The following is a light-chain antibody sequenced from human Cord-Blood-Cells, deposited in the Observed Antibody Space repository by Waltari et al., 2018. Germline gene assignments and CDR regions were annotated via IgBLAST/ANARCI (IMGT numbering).Light chain of an antibody. V-gene: IGKV2-28*01. Sequence: VMTPSPLVRLVRPDEQDSISCRSSQSLLHSNGYNYLDWYLQKPGQSPQLLIYLGSNRASGVPDRFSGSGSGTDFTLKISRVEAEDVGVYYCMQALQTPTFGQGTKVEIK. CDR1: QSLLHSNGYNY. CDR2: LGS. J-gene: IGKJ1*01. CDR3: MQALQTPT.